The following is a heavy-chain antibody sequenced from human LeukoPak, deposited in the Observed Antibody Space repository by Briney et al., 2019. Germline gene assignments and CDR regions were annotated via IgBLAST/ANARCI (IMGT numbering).Heavy chain of an antibody. CDR1: GYTFTSYG. V-gene: IGHV1-18*01. Sequence: ASVKVSCKASGYTFTSYGISWVRQAPGHGLEWMGWISAYNGNTNYAQKHQGRVTMTTDTSTSTAYMELRSLRPDDTAVYYCARDEEQLTRYDYWGQGTLVTVSS. J-gene: IGHJ4*02. CDR3: ARDEEQLTRYDY. D-gene: IGHD6-6*01. CDR2: ISAYNGNT.